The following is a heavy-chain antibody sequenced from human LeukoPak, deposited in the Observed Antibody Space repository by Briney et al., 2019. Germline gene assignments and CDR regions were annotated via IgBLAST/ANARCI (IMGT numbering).Heavy chain of an antibody. V-gene: IGHV4-4*07. CDR3: ARTRAPDWYFDL. CDR1: GGSISSYY. CDR2: IYSSGST. Sequence: SETLSLTCTVSGGSISSYYWSWIRQPAGKGLERIGRIYSSGSTNYNPSLKSRVTMSVDTSKDQFSLKLSSVTAADTAVYYCARTRAPDWYFDLWGRGTLVTVSS. J-gene: IGHJ2*01.